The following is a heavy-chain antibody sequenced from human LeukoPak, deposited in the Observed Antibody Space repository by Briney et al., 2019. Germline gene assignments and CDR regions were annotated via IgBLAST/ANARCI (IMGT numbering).Heavy chain of an antibody. V-gene: IGHV4-59*01. Sequence: PSETLSLTCTVSGGSISSYYWSWIQQPPGKGLEWIGYIYYSGSTNYNPSLKSRVTISVDTSKNQFSLKLSSVTAADTAVYYCARVGQWLAYFDYWGQGTLVTVSS. CDR2: IYYSGST. CDR1: GGSISSYY. J-gene: IGHJ4*02. CDR3: ARVGQWLAYFDY. D-gene: IGHD6-19*01.